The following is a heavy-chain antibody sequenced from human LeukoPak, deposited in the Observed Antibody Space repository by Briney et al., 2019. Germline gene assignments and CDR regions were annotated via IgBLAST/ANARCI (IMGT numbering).Heavy chain of an antibody. CDR3: ASRTAAGLYYFDN. V-gene: IGHV4-34*01. J-gene: IGHJ4*02. CDR1: GGSFSGYY. D-gene: IGHD6-13*01. Sequence: PSETLSLTCAVYGGSFSGYYWSWIRQPPGKGLEWIGEINHSGSTNYNPSLKSRVTISVDTSKNQFSLKLSSVTAADTAVYYCASRTAAGLYYFDNWGQGTLVTVSS. CDR2: INHSGST.